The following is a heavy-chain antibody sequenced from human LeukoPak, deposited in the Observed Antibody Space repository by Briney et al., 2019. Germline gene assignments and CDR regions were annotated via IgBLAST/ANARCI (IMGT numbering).Heavy chain of an antibody. CDR3: ARSYCGGDCYSVWFDP. V-gene: IGHV4-59*01. CDR1: GGSISSYY. CDR2: IYYSGST. J-gene: IGHJ5*02. Sequence: SETLSLTCTVSGGSISSYYWSWIRQPPGKGLEWIGYIYYSGSTNYNPSLKSRVTISVDTSKNQFSLKLSSVTAADTAVYYCARSYCGGDCYSVWFDPWGQGTLVTVSS. D-gene: IGHD2-21*02.